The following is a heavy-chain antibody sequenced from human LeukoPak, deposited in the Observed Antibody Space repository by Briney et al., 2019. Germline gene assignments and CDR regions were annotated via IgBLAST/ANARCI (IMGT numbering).Heavy chain of an antibody. CDR1: GFTFSSHW. V-gene: IGHV3-74*01. CDR3: ARVMYYHHSSGSIAVYYFDY. D-gene: IGHD3-22*01. CDR2: INSDGSTT. Sequence: PGGSLRLSCAASGFTFSSHWMHWVRQAPGKGLVWVSRINSDGSTTSYADSVKGRFTISRDNAKNTLYLQMNSLRAEDTAVYCCARVMYYHHSSGSIAVYYFDYWGQGTLVTVSS. J-gene: IGHJ4*02.